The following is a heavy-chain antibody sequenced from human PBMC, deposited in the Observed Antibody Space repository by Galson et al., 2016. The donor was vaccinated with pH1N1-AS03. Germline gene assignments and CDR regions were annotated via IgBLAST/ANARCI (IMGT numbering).Heavy chain of an antibody. CDR1: GFTFSTYW. J-gene: IGHJ4*02. CDR2: INHDGGEK. V-gene: IGHV3-7*03. D-gene: IGHD6-19*01. CDR3: ARMQWLLPQYYFNC. Sequence: SLRLSCAASGFTFSTYWMMWVRQAPGKGLEWVANINHDGGEKYYVDSVTGRFTISRDNAKNSLFLQMDSLRAEDTAVYFCARMQWLLPQYYFNCWGQGTLVTVSS.